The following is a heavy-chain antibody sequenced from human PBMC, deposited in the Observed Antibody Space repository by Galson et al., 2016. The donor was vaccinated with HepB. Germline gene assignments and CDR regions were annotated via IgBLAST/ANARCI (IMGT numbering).Heavy chain of an antibody. CDR2: IYSTGCT. CDR1: GGSISNYY. D-gene: IGHD1-14*01. V-gene: IGHV4-4*07. J-gene: IGHJ3*01. Sequence: SETLSLTCTVSGGSISNYYWSWIRQPAGKGLEWIGRIYSTGCTNYNPTLNSRVTMSADTSKNQFSLILSSVSAADTAVYYCARGTPSRAFDFWGQGTVLTVSS. CDR3: ARGTPSRAFDF.